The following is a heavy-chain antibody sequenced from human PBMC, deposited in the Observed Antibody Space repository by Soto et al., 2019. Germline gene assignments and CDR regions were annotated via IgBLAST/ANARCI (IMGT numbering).Heavy chain of an antibody. Sequence: QVQVVQSGAEVKKPESSVKVSCKPSGGTFNTYTVNWVRLAPGHGLEWMGRFIPILDMANYAQKFQDRVTRTADRSTFTAYMELNSLTSDETAVYYCAITYCRDNSCPRDFDFWGPGTRVTVSS. CDR2: FIPILDMA. J-gene: IGHJ4*02. CDR3: AITYCRDNSCPRDFDF. V-gene: IGHV1-69*02. D-gene: IGHD2-21*01. CDR1: GGTFNTYT.